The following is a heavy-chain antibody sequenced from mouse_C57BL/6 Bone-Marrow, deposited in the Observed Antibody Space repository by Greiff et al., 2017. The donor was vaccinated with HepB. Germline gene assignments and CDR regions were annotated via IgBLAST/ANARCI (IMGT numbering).Heavy chain of an antibody. D-gene: IGHD1-1*01. CDR3: ARHRYYYGSSHYSMDY. V-gene: IGHV5-12*01. Sequence: EVQLVESGGGLVQPGGSLKLSCAASGFTFSDYYMYWVRQTPEKRLEWVAYISNGGGSTYYPDTVKGRFTISRDNAKNTLYLQMSRLKSEDTAMYYCARHRYYYGSSHYSMDYWGQGTSVTVSS. J-gene: IGHJ4*01. CDR2: ISNGGGST. CDR1: GFTFSDYY.